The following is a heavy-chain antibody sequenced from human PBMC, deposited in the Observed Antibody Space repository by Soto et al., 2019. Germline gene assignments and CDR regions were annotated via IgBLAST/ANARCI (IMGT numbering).Heavy chain of an antibody. CDR3: AKDHYDSSGYYPTLPLDY. V-gene: IGHV3-30*18. Sequence: PGGSLRLSCAASGFTFSSYGMHLVRQSPGKGLEWVAVISYDGSNKYYADSVKGRFTISRDNSKNTLYLQMNSLRAEDTAVYYCAKDHYDSSGYYPTLPLDYWGQGTLVTVSS. J-gene: IGHJ4*02. CDR2: ISYDGSNK. D-gene: IGHD3-22*01. CDR1: GFTFSSYG.